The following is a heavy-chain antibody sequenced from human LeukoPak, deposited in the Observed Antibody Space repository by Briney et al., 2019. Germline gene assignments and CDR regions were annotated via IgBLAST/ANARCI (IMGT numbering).Heavy chain of an antibody. Sequence: GGSLRLSCAASGFTFSSYGMHWVRKAPAQGLERESVIWYDGSNKYYADSVKGRFTISRDNSKNTLYLQMNSLRAEDTAVYYCARDGCSSTSCYAYYYYGMDVWGQGTTVTVSS. CDR3: ARDGCSSTSCYAYYYYGMDV. J-gene: IGHJ6*02. CDR1: GFTFSSYG. CDR2: IWYDGSNK. D-gene: IGHD2-2*01. V-gene: IGHV3-33*01.